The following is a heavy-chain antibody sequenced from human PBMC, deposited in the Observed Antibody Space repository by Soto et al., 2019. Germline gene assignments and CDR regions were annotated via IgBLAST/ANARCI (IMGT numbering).Heavy chain of an antibody. V-gene: IGHV1-3*05. CDR3: ARGRRLFAKWRDGYNFPSNYYYYGMDV. Sequence: QVQLVQSGAEEKKPGASVKVSCKASGYTFTSYAMHWVRQAPGQRLEWMGWINAGNGNTKYSQKFQGRVTITRDTSASTAYMELSSLRSEDTAVYYCARGRRLFAKWRDGYNFPSNYYYYGMDVW. J-gene: IGHJ6*01. CDR2: INAGNGNT. D-gene: IGHD5-12*01. CDR1: GYTFTSYA.